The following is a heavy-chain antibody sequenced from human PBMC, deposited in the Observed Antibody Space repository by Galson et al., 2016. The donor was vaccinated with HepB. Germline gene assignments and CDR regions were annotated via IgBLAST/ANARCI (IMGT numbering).Heavy chain of an antibody. CDR1: GFIFSTYS. CDR2: IDSGGRTI. Sequence: SLRLSCAASGFIFSTYSMNWVRQAPGKGPQWVSYIDSGGRTINYADSVKGRFTISRDNAKNSLYLQMNSLRADDTAVYYCARAGLVATLDVFDVWGLGTIVTV. D-gene: IGHD2-2*01. V-gene: IGHV3-48*04. J-gene: IGHJ3*01. CDR3: ARAGLVATLDVFDV.